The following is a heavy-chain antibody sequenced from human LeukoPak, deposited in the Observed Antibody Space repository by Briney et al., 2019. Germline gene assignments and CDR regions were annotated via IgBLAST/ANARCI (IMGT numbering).Heavy chain of an antibody. D-gene: IGHD6-13*01. Sequence: SETLSLTCAVSGGSISSSNWWSWVRQPPGKGLEWIGEIYHSGSTNYYPSLKSRVTISVDTSKNQFSLKLTSVTAAATAVYYGARHRRIAAAGIRGYDYWGQGTLVTVSS. J-gene: IGHJ4*02. CDR1: GGSISSSNW. CDR3: ARHRRIAAAGIRGYDY. V-gene: IGHV4-4*02. CDR2: IYHSGST.